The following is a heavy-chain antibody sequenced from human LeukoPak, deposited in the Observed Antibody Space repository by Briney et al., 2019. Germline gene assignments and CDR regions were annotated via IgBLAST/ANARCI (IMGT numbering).Heavy chain of an antibody. CDR2: INPNSGGT. CDR1: GYTFTGYY. Sequence: GASVKVSCKASGYTFTGYYMHWVRQAPGQGLEWMGWINPNSGGTNYAQKFQGRVTMTRDTSISTAYMELSRLRSDDTAVYHCARDLWTNQLLPYYFDYWGQGTLVTVSS. V-gene: IGHV1-2*02. D-gene: IGHD2-2*01. CDR3: ARDLWTNQLLPYYFDY. J-gene: IGHJ4*02.